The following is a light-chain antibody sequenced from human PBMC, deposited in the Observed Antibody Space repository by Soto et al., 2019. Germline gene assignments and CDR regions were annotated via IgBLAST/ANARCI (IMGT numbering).Light chain of an antibody. CDR1: QSISSW. CDR3: QPYNSYPLT. Sequence: DIQMTQSPSTLSASVGDRVTITCRASQSISSWLAWYQQKPGKAPKLLIYKASSLESGVPSRFSGSGSGTEFTLTISSLQPDDFASYYCQPYNSYPLTFGGGTKVEIK. V-gene: IGKV1-5*03. CDR2: KAS. J-gene: IGKJ4*01.